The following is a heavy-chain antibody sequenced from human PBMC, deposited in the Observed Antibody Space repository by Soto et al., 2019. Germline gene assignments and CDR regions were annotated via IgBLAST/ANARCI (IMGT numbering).Heavy chain of an antibody. V-gene: IGHV3-23*01. J-gene: IGHJ6*02. CDR3: AKDTHSSSYGMDV. Sequence: LRLSCAASGFTFSSYAMSWVRQAPGKGLEWVSAISGSGGSTYYADSVKGRFTISRDNSKNTLYLQMNSLRAEDTAVYYCAKDTHSSSYGMDVWGQGTTVTVSS. D-gene: IGHD6-13*01. CDR2: ISGSGGST. CDR1: GFTFSSYA.